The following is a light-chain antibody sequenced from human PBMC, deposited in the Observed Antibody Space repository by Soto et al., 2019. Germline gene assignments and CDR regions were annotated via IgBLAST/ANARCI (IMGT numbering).Light chain of an antibody. CDR2: GAS. V-gene: IGKV3-20*01. J-gene: IGKJ1*01. CDR3: QQYGSARWT. CDR1: QSVNSDY. Sequence: EIVLTQSPGTLSLSPGERATLSCRASQSVNSDYLAWYPQIPGQAPRLLIYGASSRATGIPDRFSGSGSGTDFSLTINRLEPEDFAVYYCQQYGSARWTFGQGTKVEIK.